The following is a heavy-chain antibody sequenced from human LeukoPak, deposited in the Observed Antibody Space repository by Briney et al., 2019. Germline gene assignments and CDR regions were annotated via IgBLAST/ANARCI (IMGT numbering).Heavy chain of an antibody. Sequence: GASVKVSCKASGYTFTGYYMHWVRQAPGQGLEWMGWINPNSGGTNYAQKFQGRVTMTRDTSISTAYMELSRLRSDDTAVYYCARGARHYYDSSGYPNWFDPWGQGTLVTVSS. D-gene: IGHD3-22*01. J-gene: IGHJ5*02. CDR3: ARGARHYYDSSGYPNWFDP. CDR1: GYTFTGYY. CDR2: INPNSGGT. V-gene: IGHV1-2*02.